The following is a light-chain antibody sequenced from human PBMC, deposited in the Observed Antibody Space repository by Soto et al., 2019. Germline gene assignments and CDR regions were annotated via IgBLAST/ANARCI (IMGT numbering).Light chain of an antibody. J-gene: IGKJ4*01. CDR3: QQRRNWPPLT. V-gene: IGKV3-11*01. Sequence: ETVLTQSQATLSLSPGETATLSCRASESVDIYLAWYQQKPGQAPRLLIYHASNRATGIPARLSGSGSGTEFTLTISSLEPEDSAVYYCQQRRNWPPLTFGGGTRVEI. CDR1: ESVDIY. CDR2: HAS.